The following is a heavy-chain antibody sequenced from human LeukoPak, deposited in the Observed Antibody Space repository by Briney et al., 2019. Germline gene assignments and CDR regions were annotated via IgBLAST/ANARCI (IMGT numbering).Heavy chain of an antibody. CDR2: ISWNSGSI. CDR1: GFTFDDYA. Sequence: PGGSLRLSCAASGFTFDDYAMHWVRQAPGKGLEWVSGISWNSGSIGYADSVKGRFTISRDNAKNSLYLQMNSLRAEDMALHYCAKDLTGYSSGWFDYWGQGTLVTVSS. J-gene: IGHJ4*02. CDR3: AKDLTGYSSGWFDY. D-gene: IGHD6-19*01. V-gene: IGHV3-9*03.